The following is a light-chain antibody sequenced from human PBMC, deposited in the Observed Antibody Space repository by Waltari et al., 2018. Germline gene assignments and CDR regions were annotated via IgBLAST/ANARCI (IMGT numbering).Light chain of an antibody. V-gene: IGLV2-23*01. J-gene: IGLJ2*01. CDR1: TSDVGGYNL. CDR3: SSCARCDNSVL. CDR2: EGT. Sequence: QSALTQPASVSGSPGQSITISCTGSTSDVGGYNLVSWYRQFPNKAPQLIIYEGTRRPSGLSRRFSASKSGNTAFLTSSGLQAADAALYFCSSCARCDNSVLFGGGTQLSVL.